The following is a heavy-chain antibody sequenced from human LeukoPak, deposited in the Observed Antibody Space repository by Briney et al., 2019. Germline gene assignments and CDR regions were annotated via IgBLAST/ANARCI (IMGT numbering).Heavy chain of an antibody. J-gene: IGHJ4*02. V-gene: IGHV4-59*01. Sequence: PSETLSLTCTVSGGSISSYYWSWIRQPPGKGLEWIGHIYYSGSTNYNPSLKSRVTISVDTSKNQFSLKLSSVTAADTAVYYCARGHCSGGSCYPTIDYWGQGTLVTVSS. CDR2: IYYSGST. CDR3: ARGHCSGGSCYPTIDY. CDR1: GGSISSYY. D-gene: IGHD2-15*01.